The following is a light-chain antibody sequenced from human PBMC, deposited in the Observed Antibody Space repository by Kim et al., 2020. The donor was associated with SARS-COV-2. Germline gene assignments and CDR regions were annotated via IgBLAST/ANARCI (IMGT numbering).Light chain of an antibody. Sequence: AAGGERGTMTCPASQDIGNQLTWYRQKRGQAANVLISDASKLEKGVPRRFSGSGSGTDFTFTISSLQPEDSAIYYCQQYGHLPPYTFGQGTKLEI. CDR3: QQYGHLPPYT. J-gene: IGKJ2*01. CDR2: DAS. CDR1: QDIGNQ. V-gene: IGKV1-33*01.